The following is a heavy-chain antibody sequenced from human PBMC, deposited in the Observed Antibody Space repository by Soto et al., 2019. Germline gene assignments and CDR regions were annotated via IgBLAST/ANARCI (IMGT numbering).Heavy chain of an antibody. J-gene: IGHJ5*02. CDR3: ARDGGVGSGCCWPT. V-gene: IGHV1-18*01. CDR2: ISAYNGNT. Sequence: QVQLVQSGAEVKKPGASVKVSCKASGYTFTSYGISWVRQAPGQGLEWMGWISAYNGNTNYAQKLQGRVTMTTDRSSRISDLEMGCLRCDATAVYYCARDGGVGSGCCWPTWGEGTLVTVCS. D-gene: IGHD6-13*01. CDR1: GYTFTSYG.